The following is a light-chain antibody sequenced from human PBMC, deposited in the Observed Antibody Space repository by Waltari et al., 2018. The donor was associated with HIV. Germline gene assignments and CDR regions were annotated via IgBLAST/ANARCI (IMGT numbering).Light chain of an antibody. CDR3: TSRARNGKIVV. Sequence: SSELTHHPSVSVALGQTGTMPCQGESRKNYFASLLQQKPGQAPLLVMYAKNNRPSGIPDRFSGSNSGNTASLTITGPQAEDEADYYCTSRARNGKIVVFGGGTKLTVL. J-gene: IGLJ2*01. CDR2: AKN. CDR1: SRKNYF. V-gene: IGLV3-19*01.